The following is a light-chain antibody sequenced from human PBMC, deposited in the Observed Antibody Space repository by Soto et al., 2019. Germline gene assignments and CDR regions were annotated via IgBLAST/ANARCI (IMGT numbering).Light chain of an antibody. CDR2: DVN. J-gene: IGLJ1*01. CDR3: RSYTSDSTYV. Sequence: QSVLTQPASVSGSPGQSISISCTGTSSDVGGYNFVSWYQQHPDKAPKLVIFDVNNRPSGVSDRFSGSKSGNTASLTISGLQLEDEADYYCRSYTSDSTYVFGTGTKVTVL. CDR1: SSDVGGYNF. V-gene: IGLV2-14*01.